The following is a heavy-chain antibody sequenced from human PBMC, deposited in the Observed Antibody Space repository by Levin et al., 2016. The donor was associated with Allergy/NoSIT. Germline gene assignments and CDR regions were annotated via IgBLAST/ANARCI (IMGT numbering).Heavy chain of an antibody. CDR2: VYYSGST. Sequence: WIRHAPGKGLEWIGSVYYSGSTYSNPSLESRVTISVDTSKNQFSLKLSSVTAADTAVYYCARHVRRGSFFDYWGQGTLVTVSS. CDR3: ARHVRRGSFFDY. V-gene: IGHV4-39*01. J-gene: IGHJ4*02. D-gene: IGHD6-13*01.